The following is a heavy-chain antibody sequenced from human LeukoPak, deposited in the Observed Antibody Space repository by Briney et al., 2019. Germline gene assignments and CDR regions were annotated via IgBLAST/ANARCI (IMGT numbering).Heavy chain of an antibody. CDR1: GYSISSGYY. J-gene: IGHJ4*02. CDR2: IYHSGST. Sequence: PSETLSLTCSVSGYSISSGYYWGCIRQPPGKGLEWIGSIYHSGSTYCNPSLKSRVSISVDTSKNQFSLRLSSVTAADTAVYYCARCLGGRCDYFDYWGQGTLVTASS. V-gene: IGHV4-38-2*01. D-gene: IGHD3-16*01. CDR3: ARCLGGRCDYFDY.